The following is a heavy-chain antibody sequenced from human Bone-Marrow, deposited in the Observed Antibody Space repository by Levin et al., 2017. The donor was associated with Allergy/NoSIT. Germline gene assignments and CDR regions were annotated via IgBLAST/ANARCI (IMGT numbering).Heavy chain of an antibody. J-gene: IGHJ4*02. CDR1: GFTFSSYW. D-gene: IGHD3-22*01. CDR2: INSDGSST. Sequence: GGSLRLSCAASGFTFSSYWMHWVRQAPGKGLVWVSRINSDGSSTSYADSVKGRFTISRDNAKNTLYLQMNSLRAEDTAVYYCARGEVRAPGVLRMYYYDSSDGDPFDYWGQGTLVTVSS. CDR3: ARGEVRAPGVLRMYYYDSSDGDPFDY. V-gene: IGHV3-74*01.